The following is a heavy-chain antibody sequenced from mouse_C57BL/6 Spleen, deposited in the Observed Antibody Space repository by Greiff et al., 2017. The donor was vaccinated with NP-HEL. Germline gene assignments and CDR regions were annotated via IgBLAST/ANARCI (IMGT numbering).Heavy chain of an antibody. V-gene: IGHV1-64*01. CDR2: IHPNSGST. CDR1: GYTFTSYW. Sequence: VKLQQPGAELVKPGASVKLSCKASGYTFTSYWMHWVKQRPGQGLEWIGMIHPNSGSTNYNEKFKSKATLTVDKSSSTAYMQLSSLTSEDSAVYYCARGGSYGSSYIDYWGQGTTLTVSS. D-gene: IGHD1-1*01. J-gene: IGHJ2*01. CDR3: ARGGSYGSSYIDY.